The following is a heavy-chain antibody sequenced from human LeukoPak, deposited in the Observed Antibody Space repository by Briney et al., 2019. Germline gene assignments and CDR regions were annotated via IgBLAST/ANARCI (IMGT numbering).Heavy chain of an antibody. CDR1: GHTFTSYG. CDR3: ARCLDSSFWYWFDP. CDR2: ISAYNGNT. Sequence: ASVKVSCKASGHTFTSYGISWVRQAPGQGLEWMGWISAYNGNTNYAQKLQGRVTMTTDTSTSTAYMELRSLRSDDTAVYYCARCLDSSFWYWFDPWGQGTLVTVSS. J-gene: IGHJ5*02. D-gene: IGHD3-22*01. V-gene: IGHV1-18*01.